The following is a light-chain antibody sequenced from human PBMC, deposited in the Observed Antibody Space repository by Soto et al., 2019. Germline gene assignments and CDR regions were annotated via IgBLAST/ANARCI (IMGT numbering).Light chain of an antibody. Sequence: EIVLTQAPATLSLSPGERATLSCRASQSVGGDLAWYQQKPGQAPRLVIYDASNRATGIPARFSGSGFGTGFTLTISTLVPEDFAVYYCQHRTNWPPYTFGQGTKLEIK. J-gene: IGKJ2*01. V-gene: IGKV3-11*01. CDR2: DAS. CDR3: QHRTNWPPYT. CDR1: QSVGGD.